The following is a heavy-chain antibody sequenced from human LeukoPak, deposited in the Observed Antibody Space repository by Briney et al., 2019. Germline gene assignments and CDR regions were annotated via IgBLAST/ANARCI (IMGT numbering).Heavy chain of an antibody. Sequence: GGSLRLSCAASGFTFSSYEMNWVRQAPGKGLEWVSSISSSSSYIYYADSVKGRFTISRDNAKNSLYLQMNSLRAEDTAVYYCARDTFYGSSGYPRGTFDYWGQGTLVTVSS. CDR2: ISSSSSYI. CDR1: GFTFSSYE. D-gene: IGHD3-22*01. CDR3: ARDTFYGSSGYPRGTFDY. J-gene: IGHJ4*02. V-gene: IGHV3-21*01.